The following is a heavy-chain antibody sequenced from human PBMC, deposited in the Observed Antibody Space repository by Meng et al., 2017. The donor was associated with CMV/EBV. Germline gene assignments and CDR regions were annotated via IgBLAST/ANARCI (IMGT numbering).Heavy chain of an antibody. CDR2: IIPIFGAA. D-gene: IGHD1-20*01. V-gene: IGHV1-69*01. CDR1: GGTFSSYA. CDR3: ASVTGIGWWYFDL. Sequence: VQRVQAGAEVKEPGSSGKVSRKASGGTFSSYATSWVRQAPGQGLEWMGGIIPIFGAANYAQKFQGRVTITADESTGTAYMELSSLRSEDTAVYYCASVTGIGWWYFDLWGRGTLVTVSS. J-gene: IGHJ2*01.